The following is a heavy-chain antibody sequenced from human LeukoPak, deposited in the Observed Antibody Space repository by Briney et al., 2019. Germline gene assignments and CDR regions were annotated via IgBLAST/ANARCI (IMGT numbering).Heavy chain of an antibody. Sequence: GESLKIYCKGSGYSFTSYWIGWVRQMPGKGLEWMGIIYTRYSPSFQGQVTISADKSISTAYLQWSSLKASDTAMYYCAKYSSGPYNWFDPWGQGTLVTVSS. CDR1: GYSFTSYW. V-gene: IGHV5-51*01. D-gene: IGHD6-19*01. J-gene: IGHJ5*02. CDR2: IYT. CDR3: AKYSSGPYNWFDP.